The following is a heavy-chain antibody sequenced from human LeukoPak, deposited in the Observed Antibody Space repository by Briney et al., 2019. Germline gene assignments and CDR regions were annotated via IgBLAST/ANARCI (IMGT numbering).Heavy chain of an antibody. V-gene: IGHV1-69*05. CDR3: ARPFFAGITRDNWFDP. J-gene: IGHJ5*02. D-gene: IGHD1-14*01. CDR1: GGTFSSYA. CDR2: IIPIFGTA. Sequence: SVKVSCMASGGTFSSYAISWVRQAPGQGLEWMGRIIPIFGTANYAQKFQGRVTITTDESTSTAYMELSSLRSEDTAVYYCARPFFAGITRDNWFDPWGQGTLVTVSS.